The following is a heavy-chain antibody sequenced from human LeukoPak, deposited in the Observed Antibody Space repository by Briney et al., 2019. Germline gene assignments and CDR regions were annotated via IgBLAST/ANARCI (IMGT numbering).Heavy chain of an antibody. CDR3: ARTVPDFWSGYFNTQTYYYYGMDV. Sequence: GASVKVYCKASGYTFTSYGISWVRQAPGQGLEWMGWISAYNGNTNYAQKLQGRVTMTTDTSTSTAYMELRSLRSDDTAVYYCARTVPDFWSGYFNTQTYYYYGMDVWGQGTTVTVSS. CDR1: GYTFTSYG. J-gene: IGHJ6*02. V-gene: IGHV1-18*01. D-gene: IGHD3-3*01. CDR2: ISAYNGNT.